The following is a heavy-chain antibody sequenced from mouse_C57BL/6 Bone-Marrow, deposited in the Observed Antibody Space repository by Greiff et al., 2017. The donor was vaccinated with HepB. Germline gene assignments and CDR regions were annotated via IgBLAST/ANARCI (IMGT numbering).Heavy chain of an antibody. Sequence: QVQLQQSGAELAKPGASVKLSCKASGYTFTSYWMHWVKQRPGQGLEWIGYINPSSGYTKYNQKFKDKATLTADKSSITAYMQLSSLTYEDSAVYYCARDWDTYYFDYWGQGTTLTVSS. CDR3: ARDWDTYYFDY. V-gene: IGHV1-7*01. CDR2: INPSSGYT. D-gene: IGHD4-1*01. CDR1: GYTFTSYW. J-gene: IGHJ2*01.